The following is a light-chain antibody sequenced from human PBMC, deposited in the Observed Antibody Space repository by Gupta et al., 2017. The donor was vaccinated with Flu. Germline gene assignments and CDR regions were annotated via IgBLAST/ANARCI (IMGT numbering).Light chain of an antibody. CDR2: EVS. V-gene: IGLV2-14*01. CDR3: SSYKSSTSRVV. J-gene: IGLJ2*01. CDR1: SSALGGYKY. Sequence: IIIACPGTSSALGGYKYGSWYQQHPGKAPKLVIYEVSKRPAGVSKRFSGSKSDNTASLTISGLQAEDEADYYCSSYKSSTSRVVFGGGTRLTVL.